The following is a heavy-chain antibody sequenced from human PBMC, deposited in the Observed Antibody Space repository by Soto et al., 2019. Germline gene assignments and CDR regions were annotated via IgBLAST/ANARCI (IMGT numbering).Heavy chain of an antibody. CDR3: ARGHKGVGSSWYGSGPYYFDY. Sequence: SETLSLTCAVYGGSFSGYYWSWIRQPPGKGLEWIGEINHSGSTNYNPSLKSRVTISVDTSKNQFSLKLNSVTAADTAVYYCARGHKGVGSSWYGSGPYYFDYWGQGTLVTVSS. V-gene: IGHV4-34*01. CDR1: GGSFSGYY. D-gene: IGHD6-13*01. J-gene: IGHJ4*02. CDR2: INHSGST.